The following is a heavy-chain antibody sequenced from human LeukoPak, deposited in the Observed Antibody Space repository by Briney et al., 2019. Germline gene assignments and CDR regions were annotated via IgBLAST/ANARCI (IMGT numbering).Heavy chain of an antibody. CDR1: GFTFSSYG. V-gene: IGHV3-23*01. CDR3: AKVRSATGMTTTYFDY. D-gene: IGHD1-26*01. CDR2: ISGSGGST. J-gene: IGHJ4*02. Sequence: GGSLRLSCTASGFTFSSYGMSWVRQAPGKGLDWVSAISGSGGSTYYADSVKGRFSISRDNSKNTLYLQMNSLRAEDTAVHYCAKVRSATGMTTTYFDYWGQGTLVTVSS.